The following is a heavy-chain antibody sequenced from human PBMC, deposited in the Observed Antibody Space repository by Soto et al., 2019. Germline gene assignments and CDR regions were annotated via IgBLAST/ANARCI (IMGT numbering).Heavy chain of an antibody. CDR2: IIPILGTA. CDR3: ARDKTAMVRGVIIYYGMDV. J-gene: IGHJ6*02. V-gene: IGHV1-69*13. CDR1: GGTFSSYA. Sequence: SVKVSCKASGGTFSSYAISWVRQAPGQGLEWMGGIIPILGTANYAQKFQGRVTITADESTSTAYMELSSLRSEDTAVYYCARDKTAMVRGVIIYYGMDVWGQGTTVTVSS. D-gene: IGHD3-10*01.